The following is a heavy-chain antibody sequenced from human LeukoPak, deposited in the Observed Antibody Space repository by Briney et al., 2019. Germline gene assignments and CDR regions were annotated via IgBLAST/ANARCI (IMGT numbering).Heavy chain of an antibody. D-gene: IGHD6-13*01. V-gene: IGHV1-2*02. Sequence: ASVKVSRTASGYTFTGYYMHWVRQAPGQGLEWMGWINPNSGGTNYAQKFQGRVTMTRDTSISTAYMELSRLRSDDTAVYYCARGSGYSSSWGIDYWGQGTLVTVSS. J-gene: IGHJ4*02. CDR3: ARGSGYSSSWGIDY. CDR2: INPNSGGT. CDR1: GYTFTGYY.